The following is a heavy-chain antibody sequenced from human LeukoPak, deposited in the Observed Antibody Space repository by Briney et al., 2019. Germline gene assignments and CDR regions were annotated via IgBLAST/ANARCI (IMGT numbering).Heavy chain of an antibody. D-gene: IGHD5-12*01. CDR2: INHSGST. J-gene: IGHJ4*02. Sequence: SETLSLTCAVYGGSFSGYYWSWIRQPPGKGLEWIGEINHSGSTNYNPSLKSRVTISVDTSKNQFSLKLSSVTAADTAVYYCARESVATIQRGFDYWGQGTLVTVS. V-gene: IGHV4-34*09. CDR3: ARESVATIQRGFDY. CDR1: GGSFSGYY.